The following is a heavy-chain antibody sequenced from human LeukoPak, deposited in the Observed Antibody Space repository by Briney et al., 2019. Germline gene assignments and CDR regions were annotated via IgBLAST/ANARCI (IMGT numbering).Heavy chain of an antibody. Sequence: SETLSLTCAVYGGSFSGYYWSWIRQPPGKGLEWIGEINHSGSTNYNPSLKSRVTISVDTSKNQFSLKLSSVTAADTAVYYCARAPSRYNWSDEFGYWGQGTLVTVSS. CDR3: ARAPSRYNWSDEFGY. V-gene: IGHV4-34*01. D-gene: IGHD1-1*01. CDR1: GGSFSGYY. J-gene: IGHJ4*02. CDR2: INHSGST.